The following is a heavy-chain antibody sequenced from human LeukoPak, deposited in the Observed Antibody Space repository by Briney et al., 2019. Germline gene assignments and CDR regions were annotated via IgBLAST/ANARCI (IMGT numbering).Heavy chain of an antibody. CDR2: IYYSGST. CDR3: ARGSGDILPY. D-gene: IGHD2-8*01. CDR1: GGSISSGGYY. J-gene: IGHJ4*02. Sequence: SETLSLTCAVSGGSISSGGYYWSWIRQHPGKGLEWIGYIYYSGSTYYNPSLKSRVTISVDTSKNQFSLKLSSVTAADTAVYYCARGSGDILPYWGRGTLVTVSS. V-gene: IGHV4-31*11.